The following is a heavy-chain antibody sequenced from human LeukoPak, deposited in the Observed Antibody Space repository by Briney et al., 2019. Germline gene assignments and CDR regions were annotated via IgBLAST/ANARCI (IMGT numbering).Heavy chain of an antibody. D-gene: IGHD3-10*01. J-gene: IGHJ4*02. CDR1: GYTFTGYY. V-gene: IGHV1-2*02. CDR2: INPNSGGT. Sequence: ASVKLSCKASGYTFTGYYMHWVRQAPGQGLEWMGWINPNSGGTNYAQKSQGRVTMTRETSISTAYMELSRLRSDDTAVYCCARDVDTMVRGVPLWGQGTLVTVSS. CDR3: ARDVDTMVRGVPL.